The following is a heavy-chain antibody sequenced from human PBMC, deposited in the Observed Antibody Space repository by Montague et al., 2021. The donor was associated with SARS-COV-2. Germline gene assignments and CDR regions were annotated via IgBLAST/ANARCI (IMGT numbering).Heavy chain of an antibody. J-gene: IGHJ4*02. D-gene: IGHD3-22*01. Sequence: SETLSLTCTVSGFSISTGYYWGCIRQPPGKGLVGIGSIYHSGGTYYNPSLNSRVTISVDTSKNQFSLKLSSVTAAATAVYYCASSYDSTGHVGYWGQGTLVTVSS. CDR3: ASSYDSTGHVGY. CDR2: IYHSGGT. CDR1: GFSISTGYY. V-gene: IGHV4-38-2*02.